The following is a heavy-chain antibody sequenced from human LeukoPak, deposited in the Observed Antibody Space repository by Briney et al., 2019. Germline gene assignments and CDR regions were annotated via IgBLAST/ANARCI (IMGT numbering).Heavy chain of an antibody. CDR3: ARVSRLGEFSLWGHYFDY. J-gene: IGHJ4*02. CDR1: GGSFSGYY. V-gene: IGHV4-34*01. D-gene: IGHD3-16*02. Sequence: PSETLSLTCAVYGGSFSGYYWGWIRQPPGKGLEWIGEINHSGSTNYNPSLKSRVTISVDTSKNQFSLKLGSVSAADTAVYYCARVSRLGEFSLWGHYFDYWGQATLVTVSS. CDR2: INHSGST.